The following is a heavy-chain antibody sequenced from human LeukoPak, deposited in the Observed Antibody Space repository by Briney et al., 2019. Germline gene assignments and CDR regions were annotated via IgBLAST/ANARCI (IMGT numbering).Heavy chain of an antibody. Sequence: PSETLSLTCKVSGGSISSSSYYWGWIRQPPGKGLEWIGYIYHSGSTYYNPSLKSRVTISVDRSKNQFSLKLSSVTAADTAVYYCARCNIVVVPAAIPFDYWGQGTLVTVSP. V-gene: IGHV4-39*07. CDR1: GGSISSSSYY. D-gene: IGHD2-2*01. J-gene: IGHJ4*02. CDR3: ARCNIVVVPAAIPFDY. CDR2: IYHSGST.